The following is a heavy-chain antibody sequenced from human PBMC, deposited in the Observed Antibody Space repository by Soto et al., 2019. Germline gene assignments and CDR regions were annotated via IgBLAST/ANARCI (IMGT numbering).Heavy chain of an antibody. V-gene: IGHV1-69*06. CDR2: IIPIFGTP. J-gene: IGHJ5*02. CDR3: ARGLECRGYCLDKPTWFAP. Sequence: QVQLVQSGAEVKKPGSSVKVSCKASGGTFSTYTFSWVRQAPGQGLEWMGRIIPIFGTPYYVQKFQGRVTITADKSTSTVYMELSSLRSDDTAVYFCARGLECRGYCLDKPTWFAPWGQGTLVTVSS. D-gene: IGHD2-15*01. CDR1: GGTFSTYT.